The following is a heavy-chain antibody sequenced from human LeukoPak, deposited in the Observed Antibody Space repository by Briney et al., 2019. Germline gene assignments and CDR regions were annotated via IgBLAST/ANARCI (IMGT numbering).Heavy chain of an antibody. CDR3: ARDLWGDGYSHFDY. V-gene: IGHV1-2*02. CDR2: INLKSGGT. J-gene: IGHJ4*02. Sequence: ASVKVSCKASGYTFTDYHMQWVQQAPGQGLEWMGWINLKSGGTKYAQKFQGRVTMTRDTSITTAYMDLSGLISDDTAVYYCARDLWGDGYSHFDYWGQGTLVTVSS. D-gene: IGHD5-24*01. CDR1: GYTFTDYH.